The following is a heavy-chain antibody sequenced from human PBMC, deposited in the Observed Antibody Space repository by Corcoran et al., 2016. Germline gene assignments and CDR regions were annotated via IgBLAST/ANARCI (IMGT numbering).Heavy chain of an antibody. CDR2: INHSGST. V-gene: IGHV4-34*01. J-gene: IGHJ5*02. CDR1: GGSFSGYY. D-gene: IGHD3-3*01. Sequence: QVQLQQWGAGLLKPSETLSLTCAVYGGSFSGYYWSWIRQPPGKGLEWIGEINHSGSTNYNPSLKSRVTISVDTSKNHFSLKLNSVTAADTAVYYCARVLGVAHGWFDPWGQGTLVTVSS. CDR3: ARVLGVAHGWFDP.